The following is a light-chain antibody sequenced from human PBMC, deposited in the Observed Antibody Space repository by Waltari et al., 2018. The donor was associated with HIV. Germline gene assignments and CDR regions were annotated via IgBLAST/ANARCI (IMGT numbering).Light chain of an antibody. V-gene: IGLV1-40*01. J-gene: IGLJ2*01. CDR2: DNN. Sequence: QSALTQPPSVSGAPGQSVTISCSGSNSNIGAGFDVHWYQQVPGTAPRLLIYDNNDRPSGVPDRFSGSKSGTSASLAINGLQSEDEADYYCQSYDSRLSCSVVFGGGTKVTVL. CDR3: QSYDSRLSCSVV. CDR1: NSNIGAGFD.